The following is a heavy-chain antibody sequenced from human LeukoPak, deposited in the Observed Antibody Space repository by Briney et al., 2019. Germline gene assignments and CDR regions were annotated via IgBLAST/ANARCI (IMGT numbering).Heavy chain of an antibody. J-gene: IGHJ4*02. CDR1: GFTFSSYA. V-gene: IGHV3-23*01. CDR3: AKGAIAVAGSGYYFDY. D-gene: IGHD6-19*01. Sequence: GGSLRLSCAASGFTFSSYAMSCVRQAPGKGLEWVSAISGSGGSTYYADSVKGRFTISRDNSKNTLYLQMNSLRAEDTAVYYCAKGAIAVAGSGYYFDYWGQGTLVTVSS. CDR2: ISGSGGST.